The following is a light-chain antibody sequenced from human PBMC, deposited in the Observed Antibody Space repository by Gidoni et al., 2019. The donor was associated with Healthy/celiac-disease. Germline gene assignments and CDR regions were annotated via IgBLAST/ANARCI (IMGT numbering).Light chain of an antibody. J-gene: IGKJ4*01. CDR3: QQSDSTPLT. CDR1: QSISSY. CDR2: AAS. V-gene: IGKV1-39*01. Sequence: DIQMTQSPSSLSASVGDRVTITCRASQSISSYLNWYQQKQVKAPKLLIYAASSLQSVVPSRCSGSGSGTDFTLTISILHPEDCATYYCQQSDSTPLTFXGXTKVEIK.